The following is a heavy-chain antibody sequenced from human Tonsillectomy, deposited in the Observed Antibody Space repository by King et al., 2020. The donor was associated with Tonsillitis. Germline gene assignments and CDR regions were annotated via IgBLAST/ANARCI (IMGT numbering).Heavy chain of an antibody. CDR2: ISSSSSYT. Sequence: VQLVQSGGGLVKPGGSLRLSCAASGFTFSDYYMSWIRQAPGKGLEWVSYISSSSSYTNYADAVKGRFTISSDNAKNSLYLQMNSLRDEDTAVYYCARAPPPLNRYGSSPFDYWGQGTLVTVSS. CDR3: ARAPPPLNRYGSSPFDY. V-gene: IGHV3-11*06. J-gene: IGHJ4*02. D-gene: IGHD5-18*01. CDR1: GFTFSDYY.